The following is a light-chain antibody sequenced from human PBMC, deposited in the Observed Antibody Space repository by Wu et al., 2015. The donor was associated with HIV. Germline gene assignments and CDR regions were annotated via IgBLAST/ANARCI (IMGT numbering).Light chain of an antibody. V-gene: IGKV3-20*01. Sequence: EIVLTQSPGTLSLSPGERATLSCRASQSISNNYLAWYQQKPGQAPRVLIYGASSRATGTPGRFSGGGSGTDFSLTISRLEPEDFAVYYCQQYVSSITFGQGTRLDIK. CDR2: GAS. CDR3: QQYVSSIT. J-gene: IGKJ5*01. CDR1: QSISNNY.